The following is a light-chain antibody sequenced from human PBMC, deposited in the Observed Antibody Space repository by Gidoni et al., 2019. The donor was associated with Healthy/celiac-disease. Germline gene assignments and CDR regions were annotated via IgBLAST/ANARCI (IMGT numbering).Light chain of an antibody. CDR2: LGS. J-gene: IGKJ2*01. CDR1: QSLLHSNGYNY. CDR3: MQALQTPYT. Sequence: DIVMTQSSLSLPVTPGEPASISCRSSQSLLHSNGYNYLDWYLQKPGQSPQLLIYLGSMRASGVPDRFSGSGSGTDFTLKISRVEAEDVGVYYCMQALQTPYTFGQGTKLEIK. V-gene: IGKV2-28*01.